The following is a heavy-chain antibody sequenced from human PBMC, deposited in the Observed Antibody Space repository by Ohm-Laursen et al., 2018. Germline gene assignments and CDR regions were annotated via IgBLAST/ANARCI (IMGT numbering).Heavy chain of an antibody. Sequence: SLRLSCAASGFTFDDFAMHWVRQAPGKGLEWVSGISWNSGTIAYADSVKGRFTISRDNGKNSLYLQMNSLRGEDTAVYYCARDSYDAGDAFDIWGQGTMVTVSS. CDR3: ARDSYDAGDAFDI. CDR1: GFTFDDFA. D-gene: IGHD1-1*01. CDR2: ISWNSGTI. J-gene: IGHJ3*02. V-gene: IGHV3-9*01.